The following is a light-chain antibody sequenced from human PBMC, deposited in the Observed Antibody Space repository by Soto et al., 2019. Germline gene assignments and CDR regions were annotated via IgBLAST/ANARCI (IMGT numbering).Light chain of an antibody. CDR1: QSVSIL. V-gene: IGKV3-11*01. CDR2: EAS. Sequence: EVVMTQSPATLSVSQGERATLSCRASQSVSILLAWYQQKPGQAPRLLIYEASNRATGIPARFSGSGSGADITLTISSLEPEDFALYYCQQHINWPLTFGGGTKVDI. CDR3: QQHINWPLT. J-gene: IGKJ4*01.